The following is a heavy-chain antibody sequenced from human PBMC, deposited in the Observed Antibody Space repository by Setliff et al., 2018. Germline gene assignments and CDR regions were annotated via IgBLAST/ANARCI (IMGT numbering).Heavy chain of an antibody. CDR2: ISSTITST. CDR1: GFTFSSSA. J-gene: IGHJ6*02. CDR3: AKHGAYNDFLTGYNFYYDMDV. D-gene: IGHD3-9*01. V-gene: IGHV3-23*01. Sequence: GGSLRLSCAASGFTFSSSAMAWVRQAPGRGLEWVSAISSTITSTYYADSVKGRFTISRDNSKNTVYLQMNSLRAEDTGVYYCAKHGAYNDFLTGYNFYYDMDVWGQGTTVTVSS.